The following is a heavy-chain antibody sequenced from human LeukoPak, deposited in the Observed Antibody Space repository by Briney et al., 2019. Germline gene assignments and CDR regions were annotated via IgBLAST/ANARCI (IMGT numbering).Heavy chain of an antibody. J-gene: IGHJ4*02. CDR3: ARPGYYGDYAFDY. CDR2: ISYSGNT. CDR1: GDSISSSSYF. D-gene: IGHD4-17*01. Sequence: PSGTLSLTCTVSGDSISSSSYFWGWIRQPPGKGLEWIGSISYSGNTYYNPSLKSRVTISVDTSKNQFSLNLNSVTAADTAVYYCARPGYYGDYAFDYWGQGTLVTVSS. V-gene: IGHV4-39*01.